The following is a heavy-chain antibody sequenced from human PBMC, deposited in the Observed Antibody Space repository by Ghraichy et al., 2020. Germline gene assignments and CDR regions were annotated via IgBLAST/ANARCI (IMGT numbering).Heavy chain of an antibody. D-gene: IGHD6-19*01. CDR1: GYSISSDYY. J-gene: IGHJ1*01. Sequence: SETLSLTCTVSGYSISSDYYWGWIRQPPGKGLEWIASISHSGNTFYNPSLKSRVTISIDTSKNQFSLKLGSVTAADTAVFYCATPAVAATNTHFQHWGQGTLVTVSS. CDR2: ISHSGNT. CDR3: ATPAVAATNTHFQH. V-gene: IGHV4-38-2*02.